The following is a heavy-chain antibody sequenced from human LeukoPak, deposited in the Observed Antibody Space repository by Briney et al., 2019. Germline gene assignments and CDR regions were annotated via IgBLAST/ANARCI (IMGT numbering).Heavy chain of an antibody. D-gene: IGHD6-13*01. Sequence: LGGSLILSCAASGFTFSSYSMNWVRQAPGKGLEWVSSISSSSSYIYYADSVKGRFTISRDNAKNSLYLQMNSLRAEDTAVYYCARESIAAAGDAFDIWGQGTMVTVSS. J-gene: IGHJ3*02. CDR2: ISSSSSYI. V-gene: IGHV3-21*01. CDR1: GFTFSSYS. CDR3: ARESIAAAGDAFDI.